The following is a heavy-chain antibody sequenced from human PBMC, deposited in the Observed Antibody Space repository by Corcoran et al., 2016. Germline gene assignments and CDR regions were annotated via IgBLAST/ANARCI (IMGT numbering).Heavy chain of an antibody. CDR1: GGTFSSYA. D-gene: IGHD3-3*01. CDR3: ARCSLVGDYDFWGNNFDY. V-gene: IGHV1-69*06. CDR2: IIPIFGTA. J-gene: IGHJ4*02. Sequence: QVQLVQSGAEVKKPGSSVKVSCKASGGTFSSYAISWVRQAPGQGLEWMGGIIPIFGTANYAQKFQGRVTITADKSTSTAYTELSSLRSEETAVYYWARCSLVGDYDFWGNNFDYWGQGTLVTVSS.